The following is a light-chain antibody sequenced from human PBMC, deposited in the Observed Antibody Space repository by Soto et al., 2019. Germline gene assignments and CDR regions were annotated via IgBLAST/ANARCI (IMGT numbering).Light chain of an antibody. CDR3: SSYTSTNTVV. Sequence: QPALTQPASVSGSPGQSITISCTGTSSDIGGYNFVSWYQQHPGKTPKLMFYDVTNRPSGVSDRFSGSKSGNTASLTISGLQTEDEAVYYCSSYTSTNTVVFGGGTKLTVL. J-gene: IGLJ2*01. CDR1: SSDIGGYNF. V-gene: IGLV2-14*03. CDR2: DVT.